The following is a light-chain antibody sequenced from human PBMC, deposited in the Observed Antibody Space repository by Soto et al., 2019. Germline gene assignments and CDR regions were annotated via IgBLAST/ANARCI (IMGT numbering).Light chain of an antibody. Sequence: EIVMTQSPATLSVSPGARATLSCRASPTVSSTLAWYQQKPGQAPRLLIHGASTRATGVPARFSVSGSGTEFTLTITSLQSEDFAVYYCQQYHNWPPQYTFGQGTKLQIK. CDR2: GAS. J-gene: IGKJ2*01. CDR3: QQYHNWPPQYT. V-gene: IGKV3-15*01. CDR1: PTVSST.